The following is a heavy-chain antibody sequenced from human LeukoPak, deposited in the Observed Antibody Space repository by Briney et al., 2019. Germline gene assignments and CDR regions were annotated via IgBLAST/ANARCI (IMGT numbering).Heavy chain of an antibody. CDR3: AKGRGVVGVGAITFDY. V-gene: IGHV3-23*01. J-gene: IGHJ4*02. D-gene: IGHD2-15*01. CDR1: GFTFSSYA. CDR2: ISGSGGGT. Sequence: PGGSLRLSCAASGFTFSSYAMSWVRQAPGKGLEWVSAISGSGGGTYYADSVKGRFTISRDNSKNTLYLQMNSLRAEDTAVYYCAKGRGVVGVGAITFDYWGQGTLVTVSS.